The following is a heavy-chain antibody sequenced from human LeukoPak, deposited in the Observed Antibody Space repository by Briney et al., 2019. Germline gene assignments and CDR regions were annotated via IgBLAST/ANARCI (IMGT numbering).Heavy chain of an antibody. D-gene: IGHD3-22*01. CDR1: GFTFSSYA. J-gene: IGHJ4*02. CDR3: AKDYPYYDSSGYSPEYFDY. CDR2: ISYDGSNK. Sequence: GGSLRLSCAASGFTFSSYAMHWVRQAPGKGLEWVAVISYDGSNKYYADSVKGRFTISRDNSKNTLYLQMNSLRAEDTAVYYCAKDYPYYDSSGYSPEYFDYWGQGTLVTVSS. V-gene: IGHV3-30-3*01.